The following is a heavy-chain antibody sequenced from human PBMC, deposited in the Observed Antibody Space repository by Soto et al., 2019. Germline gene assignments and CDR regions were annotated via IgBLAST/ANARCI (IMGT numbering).Heavy chain of an antibody. CDR1: GGSFSGYY. CDR2: INHSGST. CDR3: ARAKGAFDY. J-gene: IGHJ4*02. Sequence: ETLSLTCAVYGGSFSGYYWSWIRQPPGKGLEWIGEINHSGSTNYNPSLKSRVTISVDTSKNQFSLKLSSVTAADTAVYYCARAKGAFDYWGQGTLVTVSS. V-gene: IGHV4-34*01.